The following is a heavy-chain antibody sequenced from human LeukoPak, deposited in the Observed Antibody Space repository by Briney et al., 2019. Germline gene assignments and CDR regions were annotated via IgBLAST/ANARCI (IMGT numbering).Heavy chain of an antibody. CDR2: ISSSGSTI. D-gene: IGHD4-17*01. V-gene: IGHV3-11*04. Sequence: LSLTCTVSGYSISSGYYWGWIRQAPGKGLEWVSYISSSGSTIYYADSVKGRFTISRDNAKNSLYLQMNSLRAEDTAVYYCARIQRYYFDYWGQGTLVTVSS. CDR1: GYSISSGYY. J-gene: IGHJ4*02. CDR3: ARIQRYYFDY.